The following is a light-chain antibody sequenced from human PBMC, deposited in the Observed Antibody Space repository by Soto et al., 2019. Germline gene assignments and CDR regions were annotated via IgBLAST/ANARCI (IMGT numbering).Light chain of an antibody. V-gene: IGLV2-14*01. J-gene: IGLJ1*01. CDR2: EVN. Sequence: QSALTQPASVSGSPGQSITISCTGSSSDVGGYNYVSWLQQHPGKAPKLMIYEVNNRPSGVSNRFSGSKSGNTASLTISGLQAEDEADYYCSSYTTSSTYVFGTGTKVTVL. CDR3: SSYTTSSTYV. CDR1: SSDVGGYNY.